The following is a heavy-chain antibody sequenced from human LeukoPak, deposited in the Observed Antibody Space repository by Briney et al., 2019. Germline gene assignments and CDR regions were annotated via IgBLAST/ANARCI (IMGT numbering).Heavy chain of an antibody. V-gene: IGHV3-7*03. CDR3: ARDPGYGAVDY. D-gene: IGHD5-18*01. Sequence: GGSLRLSCAASGFTFSYSWMTLVRQAPGKGLEWVANMNGDGSNIYYVDSVRGRFTISRDNAKNSLYLQMSSLRAEDTAVYYCARDPGYGAVDYWGQGTLITVSS. CDR1: GFTFSYSW. CDR2: MNGDGSNI. J-gene: IGHJ4*02.